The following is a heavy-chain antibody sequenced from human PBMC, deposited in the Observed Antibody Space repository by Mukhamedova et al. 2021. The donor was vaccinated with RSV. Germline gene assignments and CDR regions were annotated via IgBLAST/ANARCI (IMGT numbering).Heavy chain of an antibody. D-gene: IGHD3-22*01. V-gene: IGHV1-46*01. CDR3: AREKDYYDSSGYSEDDAFDI. CDR2: INPSGGST. J-gene: IGHJ3*02. Sequence: QAPGQGLEWMGIINPSGGSTSYAQKFQGRVTMTRDTSTSTVYMELSSLRSEDTAVYYCAREKDYYDSSGYSEDDAFDIWGQGTM.